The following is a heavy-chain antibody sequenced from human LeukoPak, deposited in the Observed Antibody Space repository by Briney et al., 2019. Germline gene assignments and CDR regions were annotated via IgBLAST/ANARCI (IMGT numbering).Heavy chain of an antibody. CDR3: ARDFCTGCNYYFYGMDV. CDR2: ISRDSINI. Sequence: GRSLRLSCAASGFSFDHYVMHWVRQAPGRGLEWVSGISRDSINIGYADSVKGRFPISRDNAKNCLYLQMNSLTTEDTAFYYCARDFCTGCNYYFYGMDVWGRGTTVTVSS. V-gene: IGHV3-9*01. CDR1: GFSFDHYV. J-gene: IGHJ6*02. D-gene: IGHD2-2*01.